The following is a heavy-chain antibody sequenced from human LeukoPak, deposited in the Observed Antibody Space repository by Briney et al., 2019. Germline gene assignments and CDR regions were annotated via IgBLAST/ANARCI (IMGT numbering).Heavy chain of an antibody. V-gene: IGHV4-39*07. D-gene: IGHD3-22*01. CDR2: LQYRGST. J-gene: IGHJ4*02. CDR1: GGSISSSSSY. CDR3: ARLRVDSSGYYYFDY. Sequence: SETLSLTCSVSGGSISSSSSYWGWIRQSPGKGLEWIGSLQYRGSTYYNPSLKSRVTISVDTSKNQFSLKLSSVTAADTAVYYCARLRVDSSGYYYFDYWGQGTLVTVSS.